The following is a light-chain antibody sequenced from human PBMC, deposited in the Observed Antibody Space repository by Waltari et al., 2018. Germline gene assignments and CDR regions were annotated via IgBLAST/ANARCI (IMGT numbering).Light chain of an antibody. CDR3: QQYGTSPYT. Sequence: IVLTQSPGTLSLSLGDKASLSCKASQNLSSNFLAWYRQRPGQPPGLLIHGAAKRAAGIPDTFSGSGSGTDFTLTISRLEAEDSAVYYCQQYGTSPYTFGQGTKVEIK. V-gene: IGKV3-20*01. J-gene: IGKJ2*01. CDR2: GAA. CDR1: QNLSSNF.